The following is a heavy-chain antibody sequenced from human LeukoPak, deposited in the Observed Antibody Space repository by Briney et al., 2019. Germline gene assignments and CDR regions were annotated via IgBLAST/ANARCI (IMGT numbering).Heavy chain of an antibody. CDR1: GGSISSSSYY. J-gene: IGHJ3*02. V-gene: IGHV4-39*01. Sequence: SETLSLTCTVSGGSISSSSYYWGWIRQPPGKGLEWIGTIYYSGSTYYNPSLKSRVTISVDTSKNQFSLKLSSVTAADTAMYYCARHPETLRLGIASVLDIWGQGTMVTVSS. D-gene: IGHD3-9*01. CDR3: ARHPETLRLGIASVLDI. CDR2: IYYSGST.